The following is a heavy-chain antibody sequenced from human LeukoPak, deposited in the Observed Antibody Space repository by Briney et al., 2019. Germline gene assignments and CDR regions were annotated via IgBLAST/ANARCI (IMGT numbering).Heavy chain of an antibody. V-gene: IGHV1-2*02. D-gene: IGHD5-12*01. CDR2: INPNSGGT. Sequence: ASVKVSCKASGYTFTGYYMHWVRQAPGQGLEWMGWINPNSGGTNYAQKFQGRVTMTRDTSITTAYMELSRLRSDDTAVYYCARAGYSGYESDAFDIWGQGTMVTVSS. CDR3: ARAGYSGYESDAFDI. J-gene: IGHJ3*02. CDR1: GYTFTGYY.